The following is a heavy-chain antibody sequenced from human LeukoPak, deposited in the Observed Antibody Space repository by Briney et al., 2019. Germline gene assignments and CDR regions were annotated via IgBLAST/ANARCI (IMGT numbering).Heavy chain of an antibody. V-gene: IGHV1-2*02. Sequence: GASVKVSCKASGYTFTGYYMHWVRQAPGQGLEWMGWINPNSGGTNYAQKFQGRVTMTRDTSISTAYMELSRLRSDDTAVYYCARVSGIVGATNAFDIWGQGTMVTVSS. CDR3: ARVSGIVGATNAFDI. J-gene: IGHJ3*02. CDR2: INPNSGGT. CDR1: GYTFTGYY. D-gene: IGHD1-26*01.